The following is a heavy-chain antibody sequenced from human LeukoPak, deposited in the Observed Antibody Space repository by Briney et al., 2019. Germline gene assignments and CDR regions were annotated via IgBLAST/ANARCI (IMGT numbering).Heavy chain of an antibody. Sequence: GSSVKVSCKASGGTFSSDAISWVRQAPGQGLEWMGIINPSGGSTSYAQKFQGRVTMTRDTSTSTVYMELSSLRSEDTAVYYCARAESNVDFWSGYYRDYWGQGTLVTVSS. D-gene: IGHD3-3*01. CDR3: ARAESNVDFWSGYYRDY. CDR1: GGTFSSDA. CDR2: INPSGGST. J-gene: IGHJ4*02. V-gene: IGHV1-46*01.